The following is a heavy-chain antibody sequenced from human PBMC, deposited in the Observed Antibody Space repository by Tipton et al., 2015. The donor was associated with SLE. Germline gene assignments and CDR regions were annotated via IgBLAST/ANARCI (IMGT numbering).Heavy chain of an antibody. CDR2: IYYTGDT. D-gene: IGHD2-15*01. CDR1: GGSITSHY. J-gene: IGHJ4*02. CDR3: ARAKVAANDAGIDY. Sequence: TLSLTCTVSGGSITSHYWSWIRQPPGKGLEWIGYIYYTGDTKYNPSLKSRATISVDTSKNQFSLKLTSVTAADTAVYYCARAKVAANDAGIDYWGQGTLVTVSS. V-gene: IGHV4-59*11.